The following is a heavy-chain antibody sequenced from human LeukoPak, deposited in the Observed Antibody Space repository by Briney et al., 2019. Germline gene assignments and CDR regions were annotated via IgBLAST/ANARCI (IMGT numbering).Heavy chain of an antibody. CDR3: ARDPKYYDSSGYSDY. CDR2: INEDGSTT. Sequence: GGSLRLSCAASGFTFSSNWMHWVRHAPGMGLVWVSRINEDGSTTNYADSVKGRFTISRDNAKNTLYLQMNSLRAEDTAVYYCARDPKYYDSSGYSDYWGQGTLVTVSS. D-gene: IGHD3-22*01. V-gene: IGHV3-74*01. J-gene: IGHJ4*02. CDR1: GFTFSSNW.